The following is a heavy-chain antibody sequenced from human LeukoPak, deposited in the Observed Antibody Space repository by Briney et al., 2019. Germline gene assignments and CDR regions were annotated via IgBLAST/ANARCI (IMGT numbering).Heavy chain of an antibody. CDR2: ISWNSGSI. D-gene: IGHD3-10*01. J-gene: IGHJ4*02. Sequence: GGSLRLSCVASGFTFDDYAMHWVRQAPGKGLEWVSGISWNSGSIGYADSVKGRFTISRDNSKNTLYLQMNSLRAEDTAVYYCARENLDYYGSGSYPTYYFDYWGQGTLVTVSS. V-gene: IGHV3-9*01. CDR3: ARENLDYYGSGSYPTYYFDY. CDR1: GFTFDDYA.